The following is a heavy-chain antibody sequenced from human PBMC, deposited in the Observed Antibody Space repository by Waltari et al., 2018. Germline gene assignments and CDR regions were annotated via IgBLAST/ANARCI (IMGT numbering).Heavy chain of an antibody. Sequence: EVQLVQSGVEVKKPGESLKISCKGSGYSFTNYWIGWVRQMPGKGLEWMGIIYPEDSDTRYSPSFQGQVTISADKSISTAYLQCSSLKASDTAMYYCARGTVAGTRRVQYFDYWGQGTLVTVSS. D-gene: IGHD6-19*01. J-gene: IGHJ4*02. CDR3: ARGTVAGTRRVQYFDY. CDR2: IYPEDSDT. CDR1: GYSFTNYW. V-gene: IGHV5-51*01.